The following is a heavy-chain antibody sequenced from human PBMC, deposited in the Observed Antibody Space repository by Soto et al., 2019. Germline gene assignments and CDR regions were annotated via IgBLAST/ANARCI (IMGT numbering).Heavy chain of an antibody. V-gene: IGHV4-31*03. J-gene: IGHJ4*02. CDR2: IYYSGST. CDR1: VGSISSGGYY. CDR3: ARDLDYYGSFGY. D-gene: IGHD3-10*01. Sequence: QVQLQESGPGLVKPSQTLSLTCTVSVGSISSGGYYWSWIRQHQGKGLEWIGYIYYSGSTYYNPSLKSRATISVDTSKNQLSMKLSSVTAADTAVYYCARDLDYYGSFGYWGQGTLVTVSS.